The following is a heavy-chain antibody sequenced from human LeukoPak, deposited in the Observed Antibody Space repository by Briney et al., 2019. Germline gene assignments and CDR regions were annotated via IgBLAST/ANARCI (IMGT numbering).Heavy chain of an antibody. CDR1: GYTFTSYG. CDR3: AREGGYSTRGAYYYYYYMDV. Sequence: ASAKVSCKASGYTFTSYGISWVRQAPGQGLEWMGWISAYNGNTNYAQKLQGRVTMTTDTSTSTAYMELRSLRSDDTAVYYCAREGGYSTRGAYYYYYYMDVWGKGTTVTVSS. D-gene: IGHD4-23*01. CDR2: ISAYNGNT. V-gene: IGHV1-18*01. J-gene: IGHJ6*03.